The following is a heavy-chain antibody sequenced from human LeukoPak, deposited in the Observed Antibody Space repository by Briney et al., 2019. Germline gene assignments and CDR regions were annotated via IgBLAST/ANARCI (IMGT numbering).Heavy chain of an antibody. V-gene: IGHV3-73*01. CDR3: TRRIIAVAPQ. CDR1: GFTFSGSA. Sequence: PGGSLRLSCAASGFTFSGSAMHWVRQASGKGLEWVGRIRSKANSYATAYAASVKGRFTISRDDSKNTAYLQMNSLKAEDTAVYYCTRRIIAVAPQWGQGTLVTVSS. CDR2: IRSKANSYAT. D-gene: IGHD6-19*01. J-gene: IGHJ4*02.